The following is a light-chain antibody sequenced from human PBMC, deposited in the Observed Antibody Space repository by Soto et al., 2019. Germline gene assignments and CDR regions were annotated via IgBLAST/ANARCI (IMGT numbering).Light chain of an antibody. CDR3: QQYYMYSYT. Sequence: QMTQPSTLSASVGDRVNLPFRARQGICTYLAWYQQKPGKAPKVLIYHASNLESGVPSRFSGGGSGTEFTLTISSLQPDDFATYYCQQYYMYSYTFGQGTKLDIK. J-gene: IGKJ2*01. CDR2: HAS. V-gene: IGKV1-5*01. CDR1: QGICTY.